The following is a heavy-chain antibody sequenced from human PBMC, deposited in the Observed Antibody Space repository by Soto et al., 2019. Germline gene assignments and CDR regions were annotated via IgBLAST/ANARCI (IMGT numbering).Heavy chain of an antibody. V-gene: IGHV3-23*01. CDR1: GFTFSSYA. D-gene: IGHD6-19*01. CDR3: ERMELDGYSSGWYASIRGFFDY. J-gene: IGHJ4*02. CDR2: ISGSGGST. Sequence: PGVSLRLSCAASGFTFSSYAMSWVRQAPGEGLEWVSAISGSGGSTYYADSVKGRFTISRDNSKNTLYLQMNSLRAEDTAVYYCERMELDGYSSGWYASIRGFFDYWGQGTLVT.